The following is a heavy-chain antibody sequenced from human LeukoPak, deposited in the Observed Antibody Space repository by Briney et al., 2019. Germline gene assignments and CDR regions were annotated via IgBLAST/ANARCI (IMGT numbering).Heavy chain of an antibody. CDR2: ISAYNGNT. CDR1: GYTFTSYG. D-gene: IGHD6-19*01. J-gene: IGHJ5*02. Sequence: ASVKVSCKASGYTFTSYGISWVRQAPGQGLEWMGWISAYNGNTNYAQKLQGRVTMTTDTSTSTAYMELRSLRSDDTAVYYCAREKGSSGWSNWFDPWGQGTLVTVSS. V-gene: IGHV1-18*01. CDR3: AREKGSSGWSNWFDP.